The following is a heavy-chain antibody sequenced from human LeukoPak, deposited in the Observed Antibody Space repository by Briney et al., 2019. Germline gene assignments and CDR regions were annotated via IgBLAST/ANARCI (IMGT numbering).Heavy chain of an antibody. V-gene: IGHV4-59*08. CDR2: IYYTGST. CDR1: GGSITNSY. J-gene: IGHJ5*02. Sequence: SETLSLTCSVSGGSITNSYWSWILQPPGKGLEWIGYIYYTGSTTYSPSYKSRVTISVDTSRNQISLKLTSVTAADTAVYYCARHVAVGETAWGQGILVTVFS. D-gene: IGHD1-26*01. CDR3: ARHVAVGETA.